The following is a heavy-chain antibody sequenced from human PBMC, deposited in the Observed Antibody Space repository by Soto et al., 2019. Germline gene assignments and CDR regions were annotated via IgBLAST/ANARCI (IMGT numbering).Heavy chain of an antibody. CDR2: IKSKVNNYAT. Sequence: EVQLVESGGGLVQPGGSLKLSCAASGFPFSGSAMHWVRQASGKGLEWVGRIKSKVNNYATAYAASVKGRFTISREDANNTAYLQMNSLKTDDTAVYYCTTIIGDLWSNYDHWGQGTLVTVSS. J-gene: IGHJ4*02. V-gene: IGHV3-73*01. CDR3: TTIIGDLWSNYDH. CDR1: GFPFSGSA. D-gene: IGHD3-3*01.